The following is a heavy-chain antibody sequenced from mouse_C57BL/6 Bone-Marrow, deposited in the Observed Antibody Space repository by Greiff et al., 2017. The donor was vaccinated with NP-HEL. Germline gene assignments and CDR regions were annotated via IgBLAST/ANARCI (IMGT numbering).Heavy chain of an antibody. J-gene: IGHJ4*01. CDR2: IYPGNSDT. Sequence: EVQRVESGTVLARPGASVKMSCKTSGYTFTSYWMHWVKQRPGQGLEWIGAIYPGNSDTSYNQKFKGKAKLTAVTSASTAYMELSSLTNEDSAVYYCTRSPSPYYYGSSYVNYAMDYWGQGTSVTVSS. CDR1: GYTFTSYW. V-gene: IGHV1-5*01. D-gene: IGHD1-1*01. CDR3: TRSPSPYYYGSSYVNYAMDY.